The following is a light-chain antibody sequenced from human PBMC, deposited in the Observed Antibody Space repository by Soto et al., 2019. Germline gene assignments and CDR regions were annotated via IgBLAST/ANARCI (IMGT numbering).Light chain of an antibody. CDR2: LNTDGSQ. CDR1: SGHSGYA. J-gene: IGLJ1*01. Sequence: QLVLSQSPSASASLGASVKITCTLSSGHSGYAVAWHQQQPEKGPRFWMKLNTDGSQTKGDGIPDRFSVSRSGADRYLFISSLQSEDEADYYCQTWGADSRVFGTGTKLTVL. CDR3: QTWGADSRV. V-gene: IGLV4-69*01.